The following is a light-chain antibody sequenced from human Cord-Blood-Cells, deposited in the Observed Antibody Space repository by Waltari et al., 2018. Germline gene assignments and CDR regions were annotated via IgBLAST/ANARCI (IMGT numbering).Light chain of an antibody. V-gene: IGLV2-11*01. CDR3: CSYAGSYTYV. J-gene: IGLJ1*01. CDR1: TSDVGGYNY. CDR2: DVS. Sequence: QSALTQPPPVSGSPGQSVPIPCTGTTSDVGGYNYVSWYQQHPGKAPKLMIYDVSKRPSGVPDRFSGSKSGNTASLTISGLQAEDEADYYCCSYAGSYTYVFGTGTKVTVL.